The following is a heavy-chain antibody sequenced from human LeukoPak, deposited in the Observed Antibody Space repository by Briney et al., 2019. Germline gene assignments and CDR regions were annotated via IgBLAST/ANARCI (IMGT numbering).Heavy chain of an antibody. D-gene: IGHD4-17*01. Sequence: SGGSLRLSCVTSGFTFFTHPMNWVRQAPGKGLEWVSHISISGSTMYYADSVRGRFTISRDNAKNSVYLQMDSLRADDTAVYYCVRDRFDYALDYWGQGALVTVSS. CDR3: VRDRFDYALDY. CDR2: ISISGSTM. CDR1: GFTFFTHP. J-gene: IGHJ4*02. V-gene: IGHV3-48*03.